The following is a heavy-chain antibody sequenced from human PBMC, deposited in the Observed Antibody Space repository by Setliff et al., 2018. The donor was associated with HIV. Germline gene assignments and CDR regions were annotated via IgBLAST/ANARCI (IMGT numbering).Heavy chain of an antibody. D-gene: IGHD3-10*01. V-gene: IGHV4-61*02. J-gene: IGHJ4*02. CDR3: ARESYFYYFDY. Sequence: SETLSLTCTVSGGSISSGTYYWSWIRQPAGKGLEWIGRIYTSGSTNYNPSLESRVTISVDTSKNQLSLKLSSVTAADAAVYYCARESYFYYFDYWGQGTLVTVSS. CDR2: IYTSGST. CDR1: GGSISSGTYY.